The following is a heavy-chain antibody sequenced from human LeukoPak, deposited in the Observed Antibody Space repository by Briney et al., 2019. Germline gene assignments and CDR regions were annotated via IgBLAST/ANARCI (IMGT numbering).Heavy chain of an antibody. V-gene: IGHV3-23*01. Sequence: GGSLRLSCAASGFTFSNYAMSWVRQAPGKGLEWVSGISGGGTNTHYADSVKGRFTISRDNSKNTLHLQMNSLGGGDTGVYHCARHSSGNLQPFDSWGQGTLVSVSS. CDR1: GFTFSNYA. J-gene: IGHJ4*02. CDR2: ISGGGTNT. D-gene: IGHD3-22*01. CDR3: ARHSSGNLQPFDS.